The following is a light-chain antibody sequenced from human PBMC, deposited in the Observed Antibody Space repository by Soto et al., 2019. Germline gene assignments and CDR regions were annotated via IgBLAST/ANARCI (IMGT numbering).Light chain of an antibody. V-gene: IGKV3-20*01. CDR2: GTS. CDR3: EYYGSSIT. J-gene: IGKJ4*01. CDR1: QSISNNH. Sequence: EIVLTQSPGTLYLSPGERVTLSCRASQSISNNHLAWYQQKPGQAPRLLIHGTSNRATGIPDRFSGSGSGTDFTLTFSRLEPEDFAVYYCEYYGSSITFGGGTKVDIK.